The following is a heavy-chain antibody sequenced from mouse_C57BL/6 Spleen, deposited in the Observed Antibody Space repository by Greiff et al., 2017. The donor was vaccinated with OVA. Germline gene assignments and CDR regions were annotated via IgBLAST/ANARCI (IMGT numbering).Heavy chain of an antibody. CDR3: ARVSTMVRGYFDV. CDR1: GYTFTSYW. D-gene: IGHD2-2*01. V-gene: IGHV1-72*01. J-gene: IGHJ1*03. Sequence: QVQLQQPGAELVKPGASVKLSCKASGYTFTSYWMHWVKQRPGRGLEWIGRIDPNSGGTKYNEKFKSKATLTVDKPSSTAYLQLSSLTSEVSAVSYCARVSTMVRGYFDVWGTGTTVTVSS. CDR2: IDPNSGGT.